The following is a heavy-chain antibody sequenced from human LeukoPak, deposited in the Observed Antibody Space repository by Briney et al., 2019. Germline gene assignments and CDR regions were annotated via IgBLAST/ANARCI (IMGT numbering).Heavy chain of an antibody. CDR3: ARVDSGSSIDC. CDR1: GGSISSSSYY. CDR2: IYYSGST. V-gene: IGHV4-39*01. Sequence: PSETLSLTCTVSGGSISSSSYYWGWIRQPPGKGLEWIASIYYSGSTYYNPSLKTRVTIYVDTSKKQFSLKVNSVTAADTAVYYCARVDSGSSIDCWGQGTLVTVSS. D-gene: IGHD1-26*01. J-gene: IGHJ4*02.